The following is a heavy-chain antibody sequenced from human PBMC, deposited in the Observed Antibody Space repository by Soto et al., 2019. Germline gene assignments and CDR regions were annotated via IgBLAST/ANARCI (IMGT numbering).Heavy chain of an antibody. Sequence: ASVKVSCKASGYTFTGYYMHWVRQAPGQGLEWMGWINPNSGGTNYAQKFQGRVTMTRDTSISTAYMELSRLRSDDTAVYYCARTPYYYDSSGYSHDAFDIWGQGTLVTVSS. V-gene: IGHV1-2*02. CDR2: INPNSGGT. CDR3: ARTPYYYDSSGYSHDAFDI. J-gene: IGHJ3*02. CDR1: GYTFTGYY. D-gene: IGHD3-22*01.